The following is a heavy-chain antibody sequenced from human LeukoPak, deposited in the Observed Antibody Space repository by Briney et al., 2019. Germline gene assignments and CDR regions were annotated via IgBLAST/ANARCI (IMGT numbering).Heavy chain of an antibody. D-gene: IGHD3-10*01. J-gene: IGHJ6*03. Sequence: SETLSLTCTVSGGSISSHYWSWIRQPAGKGLEWIGRIYTSGSTNYNPSLKSRVTMSVDTSKNQFSLKLSSVTAADTAVYYCARVGRNLYYYGSGSRYYYYYMDVWGKGTTVTVSS. CDR3: ARVGRNLYYYGSGSRYYYYYMDV. CDR1: GGSISSHY. V-gene: IGHV4-4*07. CDR2: IYTSGST.